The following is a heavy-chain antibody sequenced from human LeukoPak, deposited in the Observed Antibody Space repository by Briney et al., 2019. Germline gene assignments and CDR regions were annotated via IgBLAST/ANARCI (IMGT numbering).Heavy chain of an antibody. Sequence: GGSLRLSCAASGFTFSSYAMSWVRQAPGKGLEWVSAISGSGGSTYYADSVKGRFTISRDNSKNTLYLQMNGLRAEDTAVSYCAKDRQWRSSGPGDYWGQGTLVTVSS. V-gene: IGHV3-23*01. J-gene: IGHJ4*02. CDR3: AKDRQWRSSGPGDY. CDR1: GFTFSSYA. CDR2: ISGSGGST. D-gene: IGHD3-22*01.